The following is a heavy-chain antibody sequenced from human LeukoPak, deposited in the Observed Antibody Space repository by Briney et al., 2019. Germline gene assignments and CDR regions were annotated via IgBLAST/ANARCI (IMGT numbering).Heavy chain of an antibody. CDR1: GFTFSSYA. Sequence: GGSLRLSCAASGFTFSSYAMSWVRQAPGKGLEWVSAISGSGGSTYYADSVKGRFTISRDNSKNTLYLQMNSLRAEDTAVYYCAKDQTRASDYVWGSYRSGYFDYWGQGTLVTVSS. V-gene: IGHV3-23*01. CDR3: AKDQTRASDYVWGSYRSGYFDY. D-gene: IGHD3-16*02. J-gene: IGHJ4*02. CDR2: ISGSGGST.